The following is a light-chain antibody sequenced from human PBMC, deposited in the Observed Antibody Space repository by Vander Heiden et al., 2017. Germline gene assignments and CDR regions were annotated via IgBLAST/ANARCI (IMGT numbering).Light chain of an antibody. J-gene: IGLJ3*02. CDR1: SSDVGGYNY. Sequence: QAALTPPPSASGSPGQSVTISCTGTSSDVGGYNYFSWYQQHPGKAPKLMCYEVSKRPSGVPDRFSGSKSGNTASLTVSGLQAEDEADYYCSSYAGSNNLVFGGGTKLTVL. CDR2: EVS. CDR3: SSYAGSNNLV. V-gene: IGLV2-8*01.